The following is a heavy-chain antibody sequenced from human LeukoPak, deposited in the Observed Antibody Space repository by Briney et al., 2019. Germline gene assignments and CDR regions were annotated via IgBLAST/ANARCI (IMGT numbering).Heavy chain of an antibody. D-gene: IGHD4-11*01. CDR3: AKNPRTTRWPIPQGVDY. V-gene: IGHV3-23*01. CDR2: ISGSSDST. J-gene: IGHJ4*02. CDR1: GFTFSSYA. Sequence: GGSLRLSCEAYGFTFSSYAMSWVRQAPGKGLEWVSIISGSSDSTYYADSVKGRFTISRDNSKNTLYLQMNSLRAEDTAVYYCAKNPRTTRWPIPQGVDYWGQGTLVTVSS.